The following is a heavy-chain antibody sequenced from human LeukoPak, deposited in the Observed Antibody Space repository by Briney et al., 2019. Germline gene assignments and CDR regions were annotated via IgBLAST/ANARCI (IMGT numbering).Heavy chain of an antibody. CDR3: AKLGHSDGWYLGAFDI. CDR2: TSYSRTT. D-gene: IGHD6-19*01. J-gene: IGHJ3*02. CDR1: GGSIAGHY. V-gene: IGHV4-59*08. Sequence: SETLSLTCAVSGGSIAGHYWNWIRQTPGMRLEWIGYTSYSRTTIYNSYFKGRATMSIDTSKNQLYLNLTSVTATDTAVYYCAKLGHSDGWYLGAFDIWGQGTTVIVSS.